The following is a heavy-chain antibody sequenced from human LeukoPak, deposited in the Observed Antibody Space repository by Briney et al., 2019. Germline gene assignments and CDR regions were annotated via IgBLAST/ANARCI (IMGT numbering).Heavy chain of an antibody. Sequence: SETLSLTCTVSGGSISSYYWSWIRQPPGRGLEWIGYIYYSGSTNHNPSLKSRVTISVDTSKNQFSLQLSSVTAADTAVYYCARENVVLYYFDYWGQGTLVSVSS. D-gene: IGHD2-21*01. V-gene: IGHV4-59*01. J-gene: IGHJ4*02. CDR1: GGSISSYY. CDR3: ARENVVLYYFDY. CDR2: IYYSGST.